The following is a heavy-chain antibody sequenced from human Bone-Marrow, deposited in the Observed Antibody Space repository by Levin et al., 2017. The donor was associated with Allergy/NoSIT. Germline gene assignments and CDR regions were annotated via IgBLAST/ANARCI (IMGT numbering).Heavy chain of an antibody. V-gene: IGHV3-30*18. CDR1: GFTFSSYG. CDR3: AKGGGYYYDSSGYYYDYFDY. J-gene: IGHJ4*02. Sequence: SCAASGFTFSSYGMHWVRQAPGKGLEWVAVISYDGSNKYYADSVKGRFTISRDNSKNTLYLQMNSLRAEDTAVYYCAKGGGYYYDSSGYYYDYFDYWGQGTLVTVSS. D-gene: IGHD3-22*01. CDR2: ISYDGSNK.